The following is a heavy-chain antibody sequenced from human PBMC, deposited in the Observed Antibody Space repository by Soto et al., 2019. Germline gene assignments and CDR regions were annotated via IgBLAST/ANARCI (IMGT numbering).Heavy chain of an antibody. CDR1: GFTFSSYA. Sequence: GGSLRLSCAASGFTFSSYAMHWVRQAPGKGLEWVAVISYDGSNKYYADSVKGRFTISRDNSKNTLYLQMNSLRAEDTAVYYCARDRWYYDSSGYYTAIDYWGQGTLVTVSS. J-gene: IGHJ4*02. CDR2: ISYDGSNK. D-gene: IGHD3-22*01. V-gene: IGHV3-30-3*01. CDR3: ARDRWYYDSSGYYTAIDY.